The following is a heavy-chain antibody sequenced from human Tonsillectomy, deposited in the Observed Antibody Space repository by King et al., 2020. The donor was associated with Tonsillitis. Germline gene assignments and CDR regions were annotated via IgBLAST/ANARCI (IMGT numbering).Heavy chain of an antibody. V-gene: IGHV3-9*01. CDR3: AKAGLSGLGYCFGVSCSLSFFES. D-gene: IGHD2-15*01. Sequence: VQLVESGGGLVQPGRSLRLSCAASGFKFGQYAMLWVRQVPGKGLEWVAGISWDGGSLAYADSVKGRFTISRDNAKNSLYLQMNSLSAADTAFYYCAKAGLSGLGYCFGVSCSLSFFESWGQGTLVTVSS. CDR1: GFKFGQYA. J-gene: IGHJ4*02. CDR2: ISWDGGSL.